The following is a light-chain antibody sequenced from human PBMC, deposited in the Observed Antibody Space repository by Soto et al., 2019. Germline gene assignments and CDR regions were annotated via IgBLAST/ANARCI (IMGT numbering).Light chain of an antibody. CDR2: DNN. J-gene: IGLJ3*02. Sequence: QSFLTQPPSVSAAPGQKVTISCSGSSSNIGNDFVSWYQQLPGRAPKLLIYDNNKRPSGIPDRFSGSKSGTSATLGITGLQTGDEADYYCGTWDTRLNARVFGGGTKLTV. V-gene: IGLV1-51*01. CDR3: GTWDTRLNARV. CDR1: SSNIGNDF.